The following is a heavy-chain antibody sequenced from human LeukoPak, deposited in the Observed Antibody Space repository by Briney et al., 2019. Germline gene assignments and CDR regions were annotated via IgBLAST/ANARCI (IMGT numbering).Heavy chain of an antibody. CDR3: ARDLQDIVVVPAADY. J-gene: IGHJ4*02. V-gene: IGHV3-30*04. Sequence: GRSLRLSCAASGFTFSSYAMHWVRQAPGKGLEWVAVISYDGSNKYYADPVKGRFTISRDTSKNTLYLQMNSLKAEYTAVYYCARDLQDIVVVPAADYWGQGTLVTVSS. D-gene: IGHD2-2*01. CDR1: GFTFSSYA. CDR2: ISYDGSNK.